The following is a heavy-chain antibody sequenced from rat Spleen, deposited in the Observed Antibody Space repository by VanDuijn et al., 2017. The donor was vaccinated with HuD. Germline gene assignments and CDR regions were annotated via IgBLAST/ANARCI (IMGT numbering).Heavy chain of an antibody. D-gene: IGHD1-2*01. V-gene: IGHV5-20*01. Sequence: EVQLVESGGGAVQPGRSMKLSCAASGLSFSNYDMAWVRQAPTKGLEWVSFISYDGTATYYRDSVKGRFTLSRDNAKSTLYLQMDSLRTEDTATYYCTTDYAIAAISTLFDYWGQGVMVTVSS. CDR3: TTDYAIAAISTLFDY. J-gene: IGHJ2*01. CDR1: GLSFSNYD. CDR2: ISYDGTAT.